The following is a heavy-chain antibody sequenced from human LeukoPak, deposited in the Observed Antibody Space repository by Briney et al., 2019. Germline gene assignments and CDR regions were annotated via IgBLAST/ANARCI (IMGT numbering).Heavy chain of an antibody. V-gene: IGHV1-18*01. CDR2: ISGYNGKT. CDR3: ARDLKRLTSGWITAAAGDY. Sequence: ASVKVSCKASGYTFTSYGINWVRQAPGQGLEWMGWISGYNGKTNYAQKVRGRVTMTTDTSTSTAYMELRSLRSDDTAVYYCARDLKRLTSGWITAAAGDYWGQGTLVTVSS. J-gene: IGHJ4*02. CDR1: GYTFTSYG. D-gene: IGHD6-19*01.